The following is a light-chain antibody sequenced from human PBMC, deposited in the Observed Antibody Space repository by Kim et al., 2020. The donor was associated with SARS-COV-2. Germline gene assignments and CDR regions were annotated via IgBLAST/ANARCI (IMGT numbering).Light chain of an antibody. V-gene: IGLV2-14*03. CDR2: DVS. Sequence: GQSITISCTGTSSDVGGYNYVYWYQQNPGKAPALMIYDVSNRPSGVSNRFSGSKSGNPASLTISGLQAEDEADYYCSSYTSSSTLVFGGGTQLTVL. J-gene: IGLJ3*02. CDR3: SSYTSSSTLV. CDR1: SSDVGGYNY.